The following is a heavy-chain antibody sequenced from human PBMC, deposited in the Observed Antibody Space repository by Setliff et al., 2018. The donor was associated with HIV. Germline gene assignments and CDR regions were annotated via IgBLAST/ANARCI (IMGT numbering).Heavy chain of an antibody. Sequence: GESLKISCAASGFSFSSYWMHWVRQAPGKGLVWVSRINTDGSSTSYADSVKGRFTISRDDAKNTLYLQMNSLRAEDTAVYYCARGVRGVVNGMDVWGQGTTVTVSS. V-gene: IGHV3-74*01. CDR1: GFSFSSYW. J-gene: IGHJ6*02. CDR2: INTDGSST. D-gene: IGHD3-10*01. CDR3: ARGVRGVVNGMDV.